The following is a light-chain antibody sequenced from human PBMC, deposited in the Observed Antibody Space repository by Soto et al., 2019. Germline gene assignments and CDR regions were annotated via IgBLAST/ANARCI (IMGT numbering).Light chain of an antibody. J-gene: IGLJ1*01. CDR2: DVS. CDR3: CSYAGSYTYV. V-gene: IGLV2-11*01. CDR1: SSDVGGYNY. Sequence: QSALTQPSSVSGSPGQSVTISCTGTSSDVGGYNYVSWYQQHPGKVPKLMIYDVSKRPSGVPDRFSGSKSGNTASLTISGLQAEDEADYYCCSYAGSYTYVLGTGTKVTVL.